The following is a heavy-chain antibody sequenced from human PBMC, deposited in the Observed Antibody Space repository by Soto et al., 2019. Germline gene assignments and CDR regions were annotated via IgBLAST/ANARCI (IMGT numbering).Heavy chain of an antibody. V-gene: IGHV1-24*01. D-gene: IGHD6-6*01. Sequence: ASVKVSCKVSGYTLTELSMHWVRQAPGQGLEWMGGFDPEDSETIYTQKFQGRVTMTEDTSTDTAYMELSSLRSEDTAVYYCASSYSRSSVLGSFDSWGQGTLVTVSS. CDR1: GYTLTELS. CDR3: ASSYSRSSVLGSFDS. CDR2: FDPEDSET. J-gene: IGHJ5*01.